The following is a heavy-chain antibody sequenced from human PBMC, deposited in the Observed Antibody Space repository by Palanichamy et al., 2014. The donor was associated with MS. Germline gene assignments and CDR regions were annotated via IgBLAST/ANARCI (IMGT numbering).Heavy chain of an antibody. CDR2: IYYSGST. Sequence: QLQLQESGPGLVKPSETLSLTCTVSGGSISSSSYYWGWIRQPPGKGLEWIGTIYYSGSTYYNPSLKSRVTISVDTSKKQFSLKLSSVTAADTAVYYCARQFTMVQGVRENWFDPWGQGTLVTVSS. CDR1: GGSISSSSYY. J-gene: IGHJ5*02. CDR3: ARQFTMVQGVRENWFDP. D-gene: IGHD3-10*01. V-gene: IGHV4-39*01.